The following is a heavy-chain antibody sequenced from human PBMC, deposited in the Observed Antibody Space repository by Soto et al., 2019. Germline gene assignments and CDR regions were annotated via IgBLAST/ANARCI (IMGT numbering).Heavy chain of an antibody. CDR2: IYWDDDK. Sequence: QITLNESGPTLVKPRQTLTLTCTFSGFSLTTSGVGAGWIRQSPGKAPEWLALIYWDDDKRYSPSLKSRLTITKDTSKNQVVLTMADLDPADTATYYCAHRVLRTVFGLVTTTAIYFDFWGQGTPVAVSS. CDR3: AHRVLRTVFGLVTTTAIYFDF. CDR1: GFSLTTSGVG. V-gene: IGHV2-5*02. D-gene: IGHD3-3*01. J-gene: IGHJ4*02.